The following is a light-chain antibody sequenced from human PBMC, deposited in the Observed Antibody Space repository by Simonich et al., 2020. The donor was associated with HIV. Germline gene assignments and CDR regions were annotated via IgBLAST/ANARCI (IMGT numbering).Light chain of an antibody. J-gene: IGKJ1*01. CDR1: QIVTTN. CDR3: QQYNNWPRT. V-gene: IGKV3-15*01. CDR2: GAS. Sequence: EIVMTQSPATLSVSPGERATLSCRASQIVTTNLAWYQQKPGQVPRLLIYGASTRATGIPARFSGSGSGTEFPLTISSMQSEDFALYYCQQYNNWPRTFGQGTKVEIK.